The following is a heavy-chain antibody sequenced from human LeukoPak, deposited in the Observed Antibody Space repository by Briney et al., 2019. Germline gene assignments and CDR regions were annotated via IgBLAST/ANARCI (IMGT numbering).Heavy chain of an antibody. CDR1: GFTFSSCA. D-gene: IGHD3-16*02. J-gene: IGHJ4*02. CDR2: ISGSGGST. Sequence: PGGSLRLSCAASGFTFSSCAMSWVRQAPGKGLDWVSAISGSGGSTYYAASVKGRFTISRDNSKNTLYLQMNSLRAEDTAVYYCAKAGNDYVWGSYRDTHFDYWGQGTLVTVSS. V-gene: IGHV3-23*01. CDR3: AKAGNDYVWGSYRDTHFDY.